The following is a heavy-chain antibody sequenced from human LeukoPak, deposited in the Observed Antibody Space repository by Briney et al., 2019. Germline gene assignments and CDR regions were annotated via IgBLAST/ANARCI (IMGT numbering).Heavy chain of an antibody. V-gene: IGHV4-30-4*01. J-gene: IGHJ3*02. CDR1: GGSISSGDYY. Sequence: PSETLSLTCTVSGGSISSGDYYWSWIRQPPGKGLEWIAYIYYSASTYYNPSLKSRVTISVDTSKNQFSLKLSSVTAADTAVYYCATKTYTHAFDIWGQGTMVTVSS. CDR3: ATKTYTHAFDI. D-gene: IGHD4-11*01. CDR2: IYYSAST.